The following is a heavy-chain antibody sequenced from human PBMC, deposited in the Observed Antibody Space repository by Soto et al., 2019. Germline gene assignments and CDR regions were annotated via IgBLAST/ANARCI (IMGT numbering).Heavy chain of an antibody. CDR2: IRSKVNSYAT. Sequence: GGSLRLSCAASGFTFSGSAMHWVRQASGKGLEWVGRIRSKVNSYATAYAASVKDRFTISRDDSKNTAYLQMNSLKTEDTAVYYCTRYSYNSGWHFDYWGQGTLVTVSS. CDR3: TRYSYNSGWHFDY. J-gene: IGHJ4*02. V-gene: IGHV3-73*01. CDR1: GFTFSGSA. D-gene: IGHD6-19*01.